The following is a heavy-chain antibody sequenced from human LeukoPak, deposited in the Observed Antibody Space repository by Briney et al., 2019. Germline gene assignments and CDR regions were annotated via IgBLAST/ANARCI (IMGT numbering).Heavy chain of an antibody. V-gene: IGHV4-39*07. J-gene: IGHJ4*02. CDR1: GGSISSSSYH. D-gene: IGHD3-16*01. CDR3: ATPGLRGRDDY. CDR2: IYYSGST. Sequence: SETLSLTCTVSGGSISSSSYHWGWIRQPPGKGLEWIGSIYYSGSTYYNPSLKSRVIMSLDTSKNEFSLNLTSVTAADTAVYYCATPGLRGRDDYWGQGTLLTVSS.